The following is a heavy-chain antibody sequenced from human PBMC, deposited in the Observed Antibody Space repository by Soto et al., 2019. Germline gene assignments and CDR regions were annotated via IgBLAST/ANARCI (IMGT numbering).Heavy chain of an antibody. CDR3: ARGYCSGGSCRGFDP. V-gene: IGHV1-69*13. J-gene: IGHJ5*02. CDR2: IIPIFNTT. D-gene: IGHD2-15*01. CDR1: GGIFNRYA. Sequence: ASVKVSCKVSGGIFNRYAMNWVRQAPVQGLEWMGGIIPIFNTTNYAQKFQGRVTIIADESTSTVYMELSSLRSEDTAIYYCARGYCSGGSCRGFDPWGQGTLVTVSS.